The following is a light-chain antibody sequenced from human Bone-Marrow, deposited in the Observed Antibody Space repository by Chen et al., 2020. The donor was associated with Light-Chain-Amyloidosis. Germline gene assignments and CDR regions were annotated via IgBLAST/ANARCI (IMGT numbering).Light chain of an antibody. V-gene: IGLV1-40*01. J-gene: IGLJ1*01. Sequence: SVLTQPPSLSGAPGQRVTIPCPGSNPNLGASYDLHWYQQLPVTAPKLLIYGNSHRPSGVPDRFSGSKSDTSASLAITGLQAEDEADYYCQSYDNSLSGNFVFGTGTKVTVL. CDR2: GNS. CDR1: NPNLGASYD. CDR3: QSYDNSLSGNFV.